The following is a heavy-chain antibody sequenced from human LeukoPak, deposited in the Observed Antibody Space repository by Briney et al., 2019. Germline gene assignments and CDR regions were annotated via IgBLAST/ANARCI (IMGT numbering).Heavy chain of an antibody. Sequence: GGSLRLSCSVSGFTFRTSSMHWVRQAPGKGLEYVSAISNNGDNTYHADSVKGRFTVSRDNSKNTLYLQMSSLRPEDTAIYYCVNGIGITEAGTGTSRWGQGTLVTVSS. V-gene: IGHV3-64D*06. J-gene: IGHJ4*02. D-gene: IGHD6-19*01. CDR3: VNGIGITEAGTGTSR. CDR2: ISNNGDNT. CDR1: GFTFRTSS.